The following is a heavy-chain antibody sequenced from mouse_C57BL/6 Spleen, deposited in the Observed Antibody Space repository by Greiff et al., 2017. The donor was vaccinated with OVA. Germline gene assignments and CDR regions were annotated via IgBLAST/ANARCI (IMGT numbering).Heavy chain of an antibody. CDR3: ATPYYYGSSSFDY. V-gene: IGHV1-55*01. CDR2: IYPGSGST. Sequence: VQLQQPGAELVKPGASVKMSCKASGYTFTSYWITWVKQRPGQGLEWIGDIYPGSGSTNYNEKFKSKATLTVDTSSSTAYMQLSSLTSEDSAVYYGATPYYYGSSSFDYWGQGTTLTVSS. J-gene: IGHJ2*01. D-gene: IGHD1-1*01. CDR1: GYTFTSYW.